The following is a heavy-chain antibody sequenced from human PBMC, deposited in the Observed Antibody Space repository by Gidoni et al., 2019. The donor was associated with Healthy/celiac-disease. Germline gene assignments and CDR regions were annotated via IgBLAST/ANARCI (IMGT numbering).Heavy chain of an antibody. V-gene: IGHV3-15*07. CDR2: IKSKTDSGTT. CDR3: TTEHRIYYYDSSGYP. CDR1: GFTFSNAW. D-gene: IGHD3-22*01. Sequence: EVQLVESGGGLVKPGGSLRLSCAASGFTFSNAWMNWVRQAPGKGLEWVGRIKSKTDSGTTDYAAPVKGRFTISRDDSKNTLYLQMNSLKTEDTAVYYCTTEHRIYYYDSSGYPWGQGTLVTVSS. J-gene: IGHJ5*02.